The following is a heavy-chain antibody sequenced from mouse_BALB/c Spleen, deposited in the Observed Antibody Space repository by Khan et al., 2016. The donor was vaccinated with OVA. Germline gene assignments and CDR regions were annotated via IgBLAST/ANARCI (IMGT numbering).Heavy chain of an antibody. CDR3: TRSTFAY. CDR1: GYTFPDYE. CDR2: IDPKTGVT. J-gene: IGHJ3*01. V-gene: IGHV1-15*01. Sequence: QVQLKESGAELVRPGASVTLSCKASGYTFPDYELHWVKQTPVHGLEWIGVIDPKTGVTAYNKKFKGKATLTADKSSSTAYMELRSLTSEDSAVYYCTRSTFAYWGQGTLVTVSA.